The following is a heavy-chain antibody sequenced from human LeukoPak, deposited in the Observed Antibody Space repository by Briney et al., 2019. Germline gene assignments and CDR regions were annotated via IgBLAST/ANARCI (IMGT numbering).Heavy chain of an antibody. CDR1: GYTFSSHD. Sequence: ASVKVSCLASGYTFSSHDINWVRQVAGQGLEWMGWMNPNSGNTGYAQKFQDRVTITGNPSINTVYMEMRSLTFEDTAVYYCARGRLSTTTVTSFYSYYMDAWGKGTTVTVSS. CDR3: ARGRLSTTTVTSFYSYYMDA. J-gene: IGHJ6*03. V-gene: IGHV1-8*02. D-gene: IGHD4-17*01. CDR2: MNPNSGNT.